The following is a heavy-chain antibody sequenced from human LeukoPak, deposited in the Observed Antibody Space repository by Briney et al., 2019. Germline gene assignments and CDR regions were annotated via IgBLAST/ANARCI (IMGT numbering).Heavy chain of an antibody. CDR2: IYHSGST. CDR3: ARAKTTVTTWFDP. J-gene: IGHJ5*02. D-gene: IGHD4-17*01. V-gene: IGHV4-38-2*01. CDR1: GYSISSGYY. Sequence: PSETLSLTCAVSGYSISSGYYWGWIRQPPGKGLEWIGSIYHSGSTYYNPSLKSRVTISVDTSKSQFSLKLSSVTAADTAVYYCARAKTTVTTWFDPWGQGTLVTVSS.